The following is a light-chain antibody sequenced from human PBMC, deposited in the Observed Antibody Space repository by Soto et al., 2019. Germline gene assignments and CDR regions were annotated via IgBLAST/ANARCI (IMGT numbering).Light chain of an antibody. Sequence: IVLTQSPGTLSLSPGERATLSCRASQSVGSNFLAWFQQKRGQAPRILIYAASNRASGMPDRFSGSGSGADFTLTIGRLEPEDFAVYYCQQYGSPPGACGQGTRVEI. CDR2: AAS. V-gene: IGKV3-20*01. CDR1: QSVGSNF. CDR3: QQYGSPPGA. J-gene: IGKJ1*01.